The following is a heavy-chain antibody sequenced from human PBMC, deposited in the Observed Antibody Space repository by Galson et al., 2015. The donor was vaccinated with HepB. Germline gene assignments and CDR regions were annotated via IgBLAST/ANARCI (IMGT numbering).Heavy chain of an antibody. CDR3: ARQATLEWLLSGLNWFDP. V-gene: IGHV4-39*01. Sequence: TLSLTCTVSGGSISSSSYYWGWIRQPPGKGLEWIGSIYYSGSTYYNPSLKSRVTISVDTSKNQFSLKLSSVTAADTAVYYCARQATLEWLLSGLNWFDPWGQGTLVTVSS. J-gene: IGHJ5*02. D-gene: IGHD3-3*01. CDR1: GGSISSSSYY. CDR2: IYYSGST.